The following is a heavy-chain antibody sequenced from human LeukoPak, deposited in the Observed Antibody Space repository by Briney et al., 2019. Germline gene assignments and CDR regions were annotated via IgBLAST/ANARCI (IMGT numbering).Heavy chain of an antibody. CDR2: FDPKDGEA. Sequence: ASVKVSCKVSGYTFTELSMHWVRQAPGKGLEWMGGFDPKDGEANYAQKFQGRVTMTEDTSTDTAYMELSSLRSEDTAVYYCGTQGWHWDYWGQGTLVTVSS. J-gene: IGHJ4*02. CDR1: GYTFTELS. D-gene: IGHD6-19*01. CDR3: GTQGWHWDY. V-gene: IGHV1-24*01.